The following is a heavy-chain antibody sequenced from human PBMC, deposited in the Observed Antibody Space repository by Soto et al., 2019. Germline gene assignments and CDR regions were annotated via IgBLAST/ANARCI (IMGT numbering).Heavy chain of an antibody. V-gene: IGHV1-8*01. J-gene: IGHJ5*02. D-gene: IGHD3-22*01. CDR2: MNPNSGNT. Sequence: ASVKVSCKASGYTFTSYDINWVRQATGQGLEWMGWMNPNSGNTGYAQKFQGRVTMTRNTSISTAYMELSSLRSEDTAVYYCARVPYYYDSSGYYYWFDPWGQGTLVTVSS. CDR1: GYTFTSYD. CDR3: ARVPYYYDSSGYYYWFDP.